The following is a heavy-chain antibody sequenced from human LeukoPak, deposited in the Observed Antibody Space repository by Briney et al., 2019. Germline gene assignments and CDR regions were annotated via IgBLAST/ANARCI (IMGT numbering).Heavy chain of an antibody. D-gene: IGHD2-2*01. CDR3: ARGKGDIVVVPAAIYFDY. Sequence: VASVKVSCKASGGTFSSYAISWVRQAPGQGLEWMGGIIPIFGTANYAQKFQGRVTITADESTSTAYMELSSLRSEDTAVYYCARGKGDIVVVPAAIYFDYWGQGTLVTVSS. CDR1: GGTFSSYA. CDR2: IIPIFGTA. V-gene: IGHV1-69*13. J-gene: IGHJ4*02.